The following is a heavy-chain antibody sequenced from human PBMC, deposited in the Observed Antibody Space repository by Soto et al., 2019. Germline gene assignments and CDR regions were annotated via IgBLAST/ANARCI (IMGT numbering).Heavy chain of an antibody. CDR1: GYTFTSYG. D-gene: IGHD5-12*01. V-gene: IGHV1-18*04. J-gene: IGHJ5*02. CDR3: ARLLDFYPGYDERWFDP. Sequence: GASVKVSCKASGYTFTSYGISWVRQAPGQGLEWMGWISAYNGNTNYAQKLQGRVTMTTDTSTSTAYMELRSLRSDDTAVYYCARLLDFYPGYDERWFDPWGQGTLVTVSS. CDR2: ISAYNGNT.